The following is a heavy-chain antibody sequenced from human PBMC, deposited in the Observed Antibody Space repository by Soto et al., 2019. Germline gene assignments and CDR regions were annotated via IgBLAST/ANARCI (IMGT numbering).Heavy chain of an antibody. CDR2: INAGNGNT. CDR3: ARDFTGSYPGLDY. J-gene: IGHJ4*02. Sequence: QVQLVQSGAEVKKPGASVKVSCKASGYTFTSYAMHWVRQAPGQRLEWMGWINAGNGNTKYSQKFQGRVTITRDTSAGTVYMELSSLRAEDTAVYYCARDFTGSYPGLDYWGQGTLVTVSS. D-gene: IGHD1-26*01. CDR1: GYTFTSYA. V-gene: IGHV1-3*01.